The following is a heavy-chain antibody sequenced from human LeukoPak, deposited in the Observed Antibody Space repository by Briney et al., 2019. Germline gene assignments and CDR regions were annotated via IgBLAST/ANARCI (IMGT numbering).Heavy chain of an antibody. CDR2: IYYSGST. V-gene: IGHV4-59*01. Sequence: PSETLSLTCTVSAGSISGYYWSWIRQPPGKGLEWVGYIYYSGSTNYNPSLKSRVTISVDTSKNQFSLKLSSVTAADTAVYYCARTGGGFVAATDSWGQGTLVTVSS. D-gene: IGHD2-8*02. CDR1: AGSISGYY. J-gene: IGHJ4*02. CDR3: ARTGGGFVAATDS.